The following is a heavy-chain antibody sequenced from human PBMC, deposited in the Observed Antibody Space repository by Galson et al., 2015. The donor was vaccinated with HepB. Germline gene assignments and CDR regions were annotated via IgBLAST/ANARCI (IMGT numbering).Heavy chain of an antibody. CDR2: IYHTGNT. CDR1: GVSITSGQYY. Sequence: SATLSLTCTVSGVSITSGQYYWAWVRQSPGKGLEWIGSIYHTGNTYYNSSLKSRLTLSLVTSTNQVSLRLTSVTAADTADYYCAREGYTTDTWGQGTLVIVSS. J-gene: IGHJ5*02. V-gene: IGHV4-39*01. D-gene: IGHD5-12*01. CDR3: AREGYTTDT.